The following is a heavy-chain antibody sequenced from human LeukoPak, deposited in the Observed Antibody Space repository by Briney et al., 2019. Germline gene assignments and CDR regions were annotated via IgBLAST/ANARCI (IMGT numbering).Heavy chain of an antibody. D-gene: IGHD2-8*01. V-gene: IGHV3-11*01. CDR2: ISDGGRPL. J-gene: IGHJ4*02. CDR3: ARRYCTPSSCYSDY. Sequence: PGGSLRLSCAASGFIFSDYYMSWIRQAPGKGLEWVSFISDGGRPLHYADSVKGRFTISRDNAKNSLYLQMNSLRDEDTAVYFCARRYCTPSSCYSDYWGQGALVTVSS. CDR1: GFIFSDYY.